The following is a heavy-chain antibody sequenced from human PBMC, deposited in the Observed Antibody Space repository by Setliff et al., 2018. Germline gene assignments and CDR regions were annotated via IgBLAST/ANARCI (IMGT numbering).Heavy chain of an antibody. Sequence: SVKVSCKASGGTFSSYAISWVRQAPGQGLEWMGGIIPIFGKANYAQKFQGRVTITADESTSTAYTELSSLRSEDTAVYYCARESNYYDSSGSDDAFDIWGQGTMVTVSS. CDR3: ARESNYYDSSGSDDAFDI. J-gene: IGHJ3*02. V-gene: IGHV1-69*13. CDR2: IIPIFGKA. D-gene: IGHD3-22*01. CDR1: GGTFSSYA.